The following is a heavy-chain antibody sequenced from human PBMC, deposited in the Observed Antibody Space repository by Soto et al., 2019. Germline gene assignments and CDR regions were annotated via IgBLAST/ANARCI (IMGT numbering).Heavy chain of an antibody. V-gene: IGHV4-59*01. J-gene: IGHJ4*02. CDR3: ARLLCITGTSSFDY. CDR2: IYYSGST. D-gene: IGHD1-20*01. CDR1: GGSISSYY. Sequence: PSETLSPTCTVSGGSISSYYWSCIRQPPGKGLEWIGYIYYSGSTNYNPSLKSRVTISVDTSKNQFSLKLSSVTAADTAVYYCARLLCITGTSSFDYWGQGTLVTVSS.